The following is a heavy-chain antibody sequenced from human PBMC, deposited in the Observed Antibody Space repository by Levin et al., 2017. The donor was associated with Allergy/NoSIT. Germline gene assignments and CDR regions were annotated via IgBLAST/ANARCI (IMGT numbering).Heavy chain of an antibody. D-gene: IGHD3-16*01. Sequence: GESLKISCAASGFTFSSYDMHWVRQARGKGLEWVSGIGTAGDTYYPGSLKGRFTISRENAKNSLYLQMNSLRAGDTAVYYCARVGGNAFDIWGQGTMVTVSS. V-gene: IGHV3-13*01. J-gene: IGHJ3*02. CDR3: ARVGGNAFDI. CDR2: IGTAGDT. CDR1: GFTFSSYD.